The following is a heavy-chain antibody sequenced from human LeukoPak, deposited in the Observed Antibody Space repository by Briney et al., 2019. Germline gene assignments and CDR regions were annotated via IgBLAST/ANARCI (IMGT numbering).Heavy chain of an antibody. CDR3: ARGHALLDY. Sequence: SETLSLTCAAYGGTFSGYYWTWIRQPPGKGLEWIAEINYSGGTNYNPSLKGRVTISVDTSKNQFSLKLSSVTAADTAVYYCARGHALLDYWGQGTLVTVSS. CDR1: GGTFSGYY. D-gene: IGHD2-21*02. J-gene: IGHJ4*02. CDR2: INYSGGT. V-gene: IGHV4-34*01.